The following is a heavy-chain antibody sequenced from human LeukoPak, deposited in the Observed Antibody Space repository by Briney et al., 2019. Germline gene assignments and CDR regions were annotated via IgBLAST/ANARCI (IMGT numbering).Heavy chain of an antibody. CDR2: IIPILGIA. CDR1: GGTFSSYA. V-gene: IGHV1-69*04. D-gene: IGHD6-19*01. Sequence: SVKVSCKASGGTFSSYAISWVRQAPGQGLEWMGRIIPILGIANYAQKFQGRVTITADKSTSTAYMELSSLRSEDTAVYYCASEAVAGSEGYYFDYWGQGTLVTVSS. J-gene: IGHJ4*02. CDR3: ASEAVAGSEGYYFDY.